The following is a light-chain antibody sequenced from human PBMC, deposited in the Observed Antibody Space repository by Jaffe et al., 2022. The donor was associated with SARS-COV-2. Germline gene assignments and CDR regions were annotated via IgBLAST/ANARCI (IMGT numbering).Light chain of an antibody. J-gene: IGKJ1*01. Sequence: DIQMTQSPSTLSASVGDRVTMTCRASQSIGHWLAWYQQKPGKAPKLLIHKASNLQSGVPSRFSGSGSGTEFTLTVSSLQPDDFATYYCQQYDTYSGSWTFGQGTNVEVK. V-gene: IGKV1-5*03. CDR1: QSIGHW. CDR3: QQYDTYSGSWT. CDR2: KAS.